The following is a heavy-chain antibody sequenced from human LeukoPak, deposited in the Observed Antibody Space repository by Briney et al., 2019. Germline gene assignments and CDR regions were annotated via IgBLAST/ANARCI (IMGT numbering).Heavy chain of an antibody. Sequence: PGGSLRLSCAASGFTFSSYGMHWVRQAPGKGLEWVAFIRYDGSNKYYADSVKGRFTISRDNAKSSLFLHMNSLRAEDTAIYYCVRDSYYAFDIWGQGTVVAVSS. D-gene: IGHD2-8*01. CDR2: IRYDGSNK. CDR3: VRDSYYAFDI. J-gene: IGHJ3*02. V-gene: IGHV3-30*02. CDR1: GFTFSSYG.